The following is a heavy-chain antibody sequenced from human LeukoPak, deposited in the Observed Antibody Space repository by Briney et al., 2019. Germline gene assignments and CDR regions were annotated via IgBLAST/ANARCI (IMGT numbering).Heavy chain of an antibody. D-gene: IGHD3-10*01. CDR1: EFSFSTYW. Sequence: GGSLRLSCAASEFSFSTYWMSWVRQAPGNGLEWVANIKEDGTEKYYVGSVKGRFTISRDNAKKSLYLQMNSLRDDDTAVYFCARSPAGDAWPPAYYMDVWGKGTTVTVSS. CDR2: IKEDGTEK. CDR3: ARSPAGDAWPPAYYMDV. J-gene: IGHJ6*03. V-gene: IGHV3-7*01.